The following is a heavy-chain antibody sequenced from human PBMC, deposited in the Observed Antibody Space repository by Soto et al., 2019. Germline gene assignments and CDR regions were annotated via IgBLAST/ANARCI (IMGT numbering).Heavy chain of an antibody. CDR2: IIPIFGTA. D-gene: IGHD3-22*01. J-gene: IGHJ2*01. CDR1: GGTFSSYA. CDR3: ERGAYYDSSGYYYLGWYFDL. V-gene: IGHV1-69*12. Sequence: QVQLVQSGAEVKKPGSSVKVSCKASGGTFSSYAISWVRQAPGQGLEWMGGIIPIFGTANYAHKFQGRVTITADESTSTAYMELSRLRSEDTAVYYCERGAYYDSSGYYYLGWYFDLWGRGTLVTVSS.